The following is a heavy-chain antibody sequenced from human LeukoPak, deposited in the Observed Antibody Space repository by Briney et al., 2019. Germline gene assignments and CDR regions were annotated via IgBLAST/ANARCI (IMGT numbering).Heavy chain of an antibody. CDR1: GGSISSYY. Sequence: SETLSLTCTVSGGSISSYYWSWIRQPPGKGLEWIGYMYYSGSANYNPSLMSRVTISVDTSKNQFSLKLSSVTAAVTAVYYCARHSSAWYWFDPWGQGTLVIVSS. J-gene: IGHJ5*02. CDR3: ARHSSAWYWFDP. CDR2: MYYSGSA. D-gene: IGHD6-19*01. V-gene: IGHV4-59*08.